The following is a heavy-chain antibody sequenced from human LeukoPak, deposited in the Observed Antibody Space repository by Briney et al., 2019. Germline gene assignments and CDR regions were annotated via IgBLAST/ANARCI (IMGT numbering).Heavy chain of an antibody. CDR1: GFTFSSYG. J-gene: IGHJ4*02. CDR3: AKDEGSGGYFDY. V-gene: IGHV3-30*02. CDR2: IRYDGSNK. D-gene: IGHD3-16*01. Sequence: GGSLRLSCAASGFTFSSYGMHWVRQVPGKGLEWVAFIRYDGSNKYYADSVKGRFTISRDNSKNTLYLQMNSLRAADTAVYYCAKDEGSGGYFDYWGQGTLVTVSS.